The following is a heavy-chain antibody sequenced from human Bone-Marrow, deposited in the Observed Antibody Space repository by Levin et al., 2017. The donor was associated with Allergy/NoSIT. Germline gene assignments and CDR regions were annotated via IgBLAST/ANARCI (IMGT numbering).Heavy chain of an antibody. V-gene: IGHV3-30*02. CDR2: IGFDGTKK. CDR1: GFTFSTYG. J-gene: IGHJ6*02. Sequence: AGGSLRLSCAASGFTFSTYGMLWVRQAPGKGLECVAFIGFDGTKKNYADSLQGRFTISRDTSKNTVYLQMKSLTVEDTAVYFCARAEYSFGFYYYGMDVWGQGTTVTVSS. CDR3: ARAEYSFGFYYYGMDV. D-gene: IGHD5-18*01.